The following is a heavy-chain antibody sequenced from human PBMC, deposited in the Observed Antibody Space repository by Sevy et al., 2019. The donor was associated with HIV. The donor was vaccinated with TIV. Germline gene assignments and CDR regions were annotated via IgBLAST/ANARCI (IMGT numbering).Heavy chain of an antibody. D-gene: IGHD2-2*01. CDR2: ISWNSGSI. Sequence: GGSLRLSCAASGFTFDDYAMHWVRQAPGKGLEWVSGISWNSGSIGYPDSVKGRFTISRDNAKNSLYLQMNSLRAEDTAFYYCAKDILQGYCSSTSCPTRGMDVWGQGTTVTVSS. V-gene: IGHV3-9*01. CDR1: GFTFDDYA. CDR3: AKDILQGYCSSTSCPTRGMDV. J-gene: IGHJ6*02.